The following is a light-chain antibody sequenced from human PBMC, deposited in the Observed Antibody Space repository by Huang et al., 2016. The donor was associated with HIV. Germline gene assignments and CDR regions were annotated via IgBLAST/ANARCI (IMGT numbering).Light chain of an antibody. Sequence: EIVLTQSPVTLSLSPGDRATLSCRASQSVGTYLAWYQQKSGRAPRLLIYDASNRAAGVPARFRASGSETDFTLTIDSLDPDDFAIYHCQQRSKWPLTFGGGTKVEMK. CDR2: DAS. CDR1: QSVGTY. CDR3: QQRSKWPLT. J-gene: IGKJ4*01. V-gene: IGKV3-11*01.